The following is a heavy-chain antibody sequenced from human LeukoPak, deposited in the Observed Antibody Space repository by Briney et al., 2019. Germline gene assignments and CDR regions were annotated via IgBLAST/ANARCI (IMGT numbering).Heavy chain of an antibody. V-gene: IGHV4-4*02. CDR1: GGSISSSNW. CDR2: IYHSGST. D-gene: IGHD3-9*01. CDR3: ARESPDILTGYYAFDI. J-gene: IGHJ3*02. Sequence: SETLSLTCAVSGGSISSSNWWSWVRQPPGKGLEWIGEIYHSGSTNYNPSLKSRVTISVDKSKNQFSLKLSSVTAADTAVYYCARESPDILTGYYAFDIWGQRTMVTVSS.